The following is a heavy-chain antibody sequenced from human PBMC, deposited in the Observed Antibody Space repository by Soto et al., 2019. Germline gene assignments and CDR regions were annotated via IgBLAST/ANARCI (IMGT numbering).Heavy chain of an antibody. Sequence: GALRLSCSASGFMFSSYAMHWVRQAPGKGLEYVSGIRSNGGTTYYAGSVKGRFTISRDNSKSTLYLQMSSLRAEDTALYYCVKSTYYFDGSPYYPDFWGQGTLVTVSS. CDR3: VKSTYYFDGSPYYPDF. J-gene: IGHJ4*02. D-gene: IGHD3-22*01. CDR1: GFMFSSYA. V-gene: IGHV3-64D*06. CDR2: IRSNGGTT.